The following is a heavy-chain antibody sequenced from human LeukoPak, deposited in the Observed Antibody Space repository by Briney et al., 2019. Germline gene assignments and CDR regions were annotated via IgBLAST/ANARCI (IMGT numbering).Heavy chain of an antibody. CDR1: GDSVSSNSAA. J-gene: IGHJ5*02. Sequence: SQTLSLTCAFSGDSVSSNSAAWNWIRQSPSRGLEWLGRTYYRSKWYNDYAVLVKSLITINPDTSKNQFSLRLNCVTPEDTAVYYCARATTVWGDNWFDPGGQGTLVT. V-gene: IGHV6-1*03. CDR3: ARATTVWGDNWFDP. D-gene: IGHD7-27*01. CDR2: TYYRSKWYN.